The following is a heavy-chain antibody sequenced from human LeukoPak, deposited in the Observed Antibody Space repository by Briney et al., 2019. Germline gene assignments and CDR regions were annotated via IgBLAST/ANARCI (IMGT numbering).Heavy chain of an antibody. J-gene: IGHJ5*02. CDR3: ARGYLRSGFDP. Sequence: SQTLSLTCAISGDSVSSSRAAWNWIRQPPSRGLEWLGRTYYESKWYSEYAVFVKSRITINPDTSKNQFSLQLNSVIPDDTAVYYCARGYLRSGFDPWGQGTLVTVSS. CDR2: TYYESKWYS. D-gene: IGHD2-15*01. V-gene: IGHV6-1*01. CDR1: GDSVSSSRAA.